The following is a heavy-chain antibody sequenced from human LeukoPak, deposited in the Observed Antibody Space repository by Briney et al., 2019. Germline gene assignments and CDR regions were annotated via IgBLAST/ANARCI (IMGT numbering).Heavy chain of an antibody. V-gene: IGHV1-69*13. D-gene: IGHD1-26*01. CDR1: GGTLSSYA. CDR3: ARRYSGSYGVYYFDY. J-gene: IGHJ4*02. Sequence: ASVKVSCKASGGTLSSYAISWVRQAPGQGLEWMGGIIPIFGTANYAQKFQGRVTITADESTSTAYMELSSLRSEDTAVYYCARRYSGSYGVYYFDYWGQGTLVTVSS. CDR2: IIPIFGTA.